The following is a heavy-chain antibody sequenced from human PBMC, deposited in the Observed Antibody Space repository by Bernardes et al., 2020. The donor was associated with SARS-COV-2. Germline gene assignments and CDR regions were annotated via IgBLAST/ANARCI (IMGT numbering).Heavy chain of an antibody. Sequence: ASVKVSCMASGYTFTSYDINWVRQATGQGLEWMGWMNPNSGNTGYAQKFPGRVTMTRNTSISTAYMELSSLRSEDTAVYYCARGNWIQLFMIRFNWFDPWGQGTLVTVSS. V-gene: IGHV1-8*01. J-gene: IGHJ5*02. CDR3: ARGNWIQLFMIRFNWFDP. D-gene: IGHD5-18*01. CDR1: GYTFTSYD. CDR2: MNPNSGNT.